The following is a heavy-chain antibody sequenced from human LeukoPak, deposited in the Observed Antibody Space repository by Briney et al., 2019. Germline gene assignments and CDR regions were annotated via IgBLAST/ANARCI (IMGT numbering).Heavy chain of an antibody. J-gene: IGHJ4*02. CDR2: IYSCGST. CDR3: ARALIGYYFDY. D-gene: IGHD2-8*01. CDR1: GFTVSSNY. V-gene: IGHV3-66*03. Sequence: GGSLRLSCAASGFTVSSNYMSWVRQAPGKGLEWVSVIYSCGSTYYADSVKGRFTISRDNSKNTLYLQMNSLRAEDTAVYYCARALIGYYFDYWGQGTLVTVSS.